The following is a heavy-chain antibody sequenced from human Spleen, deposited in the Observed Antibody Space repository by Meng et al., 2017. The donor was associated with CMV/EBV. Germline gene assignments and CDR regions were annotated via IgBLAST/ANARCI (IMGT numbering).Heavy chain of an antibody. CDR2: INSDGSST. CDR1: GFTFSSYW. V-gene: IGHV3-74*01. Sequence: GGSLRLSCAASGFTFSSYWMHWVRQAPGKGLVWVSRINSDGSSTSYADSVKGRFTISRDNAKNTLYLQMNSLRAEDTAVYYCARESPHHSTWWRVAAAGNRGMDVWGQGTTVTVSS. J-gene: IGHJ6*02. D-gene: IGHD6-13*01. CDR3: ARESPHHSTWWRVAAAGNRGMDV.